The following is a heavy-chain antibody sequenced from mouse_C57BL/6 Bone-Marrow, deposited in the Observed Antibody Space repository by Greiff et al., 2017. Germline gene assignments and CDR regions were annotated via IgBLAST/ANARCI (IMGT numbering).Heavy chain of an antibody. Sequence: QVQLQQPGAELVMPGASVKLSCKASGYTFTSYWMHWVKQRPGQGLEWIGEIDPSDSYTNYNQKFKGKSTLTVAKSSSTAYMQLRSLTSEDSAVYYCARDSGTTLFDYWGQGTTLTVSS. CDR1: GYTFTSYW. CDR2: IDPSDSYT. V-gene: IGHV1-69*01. J-gene: IGHJ2*01. D-gene: IGHD4-1*01. CDR3: ARDSGTTLFDY.